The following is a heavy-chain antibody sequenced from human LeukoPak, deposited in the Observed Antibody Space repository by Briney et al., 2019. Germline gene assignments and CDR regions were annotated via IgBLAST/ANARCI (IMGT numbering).Heavy chain of an antibody. CDR2: INDSGST. CDR1: GGSFSGYY. Sequence: PSETLSLTCAVYGGSFSGYYWSWIRQTPGTGLEWIGEINDSGSTNDNPSLKSRVTISVDTSKNQFYLKLTSVTAADTAVYYCARLHPTYYHDSSGYSVFDYWGQGTRVAVSS. CDR3: ARLHPTYYHDSSGYSVFDY. J-gene: IGHJ4*02. D-gene: IGHD3-22*01. V-gene: IGHV4-34*01.